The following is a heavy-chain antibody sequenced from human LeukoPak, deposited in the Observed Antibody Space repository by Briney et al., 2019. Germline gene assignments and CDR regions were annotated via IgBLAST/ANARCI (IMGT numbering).Heavy chain of an antibody. V-gene: IGHV1-69*05. CDR3: ARPMVRGPDMAFDI. CDR1: GGTFSSYA. D-gene: IGHD3-10*01. Sequence: SVKVSCKASGGTFSSYAISWVRQAPGQGLGWMGGIIPIFGTANYAQKFQGRVTITTDESTSTAYMELSSLRSEDTAVYYCARPMVRGPDMAFDIWGQGTMVTVSS. J-gene: IGHJ3*02. CDR2: IIPIFGTA.